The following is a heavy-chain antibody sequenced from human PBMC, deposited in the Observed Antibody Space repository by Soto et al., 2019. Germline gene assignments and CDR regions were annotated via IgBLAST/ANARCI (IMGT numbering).Heavy chain of an antibody. CDR2: ISYDGSNK. V-gene: IGHV3-30-3*01. D-gene: IGHD1-26*01. J-gene: IGHJ4*02. CDR3: ARGVGATNFDY. CDR1: GFTFSSYA. Sequence: GGSLRLSCAASGFTFSSYAMHWVRQAPGKGLEWVAVISYDGSNKYYADSVKGRFTISRDNSKNTLYLQMNSLRAEDTAVYYCARGVGATNFDYWGQGTLVTVSS.